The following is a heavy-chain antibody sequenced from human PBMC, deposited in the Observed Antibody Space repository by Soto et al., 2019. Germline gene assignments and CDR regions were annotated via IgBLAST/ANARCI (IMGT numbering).Heavy chain of an antibody. CDR3: ARQDSFDV. CDR1: GYTFTTYG. Sequence: QVQLVQSGAEVKEPGASVKVSCKASGYTFTTYGIHWVRQAPGQSLEWMGWINTGNGGTAVSQKFRGRVTITRDTVATTVYMEVSSLTTEDTAVYYFARQDSFDVWGQGTMVTVSS. V-gene: IGHV1-3*04. J-gene: IGHJ3*01. CDR2: INTGNGGT.